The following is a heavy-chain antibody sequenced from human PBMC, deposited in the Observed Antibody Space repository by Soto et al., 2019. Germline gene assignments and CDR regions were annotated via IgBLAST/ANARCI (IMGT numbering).Heavy chain of an antibody. Sequence: QVQLVQSGAEVKKRGGSVKVACKASGYTFTSYAMHWVRQAPGQRLEWMGWINAGNGNTKYSHKFQCTVTSTRATSASSAYMEQSSLRSEATAVYYAARCPGGPGGPGDYWGQGTLVTVSS. CDR1: GYTFTSYA. V-gene: IGHV1-3*01. CDR3: ARCPGGPGGPGDY. D-gene: IGHD2-15*01. J-gene: IGHJ4*02. CDR2: INAGNGNT.